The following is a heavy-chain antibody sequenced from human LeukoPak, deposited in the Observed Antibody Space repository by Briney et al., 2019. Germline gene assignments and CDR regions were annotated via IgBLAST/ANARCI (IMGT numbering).Heavy chain of an antibody. D-gene: IGHD1-14*01. V-gene: IGHV3-21*01. CDR1: GFTFSSYS. CDR2: ISSSGSYI. CDR3: ARDLGKDGMDV. J-gene: IGHJ6*02. Sequence: GGSLRLSCATSGFTFSSYSMNWVRQAPGKGLEWVSSISSSGSYIFYADSVKGRFTISRDNAKNSLYLQMNSLRAEDTAVYYCARDLGKDGMDVWGQGTRSPSP.